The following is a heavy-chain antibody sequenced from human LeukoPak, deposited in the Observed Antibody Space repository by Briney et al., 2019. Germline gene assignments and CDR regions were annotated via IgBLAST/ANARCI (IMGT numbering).Heavy chain of an antibody. CDR3: ARESNKGSHIVVVTANFDY. D-gene: IGHD2-21*02. CDR2: INHSGST. J-gene: IGHJ4*02. CDR1: GGSFSGYY. Sequence: PSETLSLTCAVYGGSFSGYYWSWIRQPPGKGLEWIGEINHSGSTNYNPSLKSRVTISVDTSKNQFSLKLSSVTAADTAVYYCARESNKGSHIVVVTANFDYWGQGTLVTVSS. V-gene: IGHV4-34*01.